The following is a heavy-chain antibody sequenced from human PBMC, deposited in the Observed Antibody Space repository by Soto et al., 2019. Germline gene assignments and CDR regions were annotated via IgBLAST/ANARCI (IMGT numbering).Heavy chain of an antibody. CDR1: GFTFSSYG. V-gene: IGHV3-30*18. CDR2: ISYDGSNK. D-gene: IGHD6-19*01. J-gene: IGHJ6*02. Sequence: QVQLVESGGGVVQPGRSLRLSCAASGFTFSSYGMHWVRQAPGKGLEGVAVISYDGSNKYYADSVKGRFTISRDNSKNTLYLHMNSLRAEDTAVYYCAKDIGGDSSGWGTYYYYGMDVWGQGTTVTVSS. CDR3: AKDIGGDSSGWGTYYYYGMDV.